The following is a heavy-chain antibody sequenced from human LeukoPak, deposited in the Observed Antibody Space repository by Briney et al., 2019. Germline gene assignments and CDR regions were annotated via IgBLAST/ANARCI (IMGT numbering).Heavy chain of an antibody. CDR3: AREWFGELMGFDY. V-gene: IGHV4-39*07. Sequence: SETLSLTCTVSGGSISSSSYYWGWIRQPPGKGLEWIGSIYYSGSTYYNPSLKSRVTISVDTSKNQFSLKLSSVTAADTAVYYCAREWFGELMGFDYWGQGTLVTVSS. CDR1: GGSISSSSYY. J-gene: IGHJ4*02. D-gene: IGHD3-10*01. CDR2: IYYSGST.